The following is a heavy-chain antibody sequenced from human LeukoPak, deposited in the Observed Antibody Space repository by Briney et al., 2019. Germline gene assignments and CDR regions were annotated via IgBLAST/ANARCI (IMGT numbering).Heavy chain of an antibody. D-gene: IGHD2-2*01. J-gene: IGHJ3*02. CDR3: AKGRTRDAFDI. CDR2: ISGSGGST. CDR1: GFTVSSNF. Sequence: GGSLRLSCAASGFTVSSNFMSWVRQAPGKGLEWVSAISGSGGSTYYADSVKGRFTISRDNSKNTLYLQMNSLRAEDTAVYYCAKGRTRDAFDIWGQGTMVTVSS. V-gene: IGHV3-23*01.